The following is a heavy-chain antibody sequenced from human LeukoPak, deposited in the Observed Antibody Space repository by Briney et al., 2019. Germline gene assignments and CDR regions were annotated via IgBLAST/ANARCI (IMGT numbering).Heavy chain of an antibody. Sequence: ASVKVSCKASGYTFTGYYMHWVRQAPGQGLEWMGWINPNSGGTNYAQKFQGRVTMTRDTSISTAYMELSRLRSDDTAVYYCARDSGSSSGGAYWGQGTLVTVSS. V-gene: IGHV1-2*02. J-gene: IGHJ4*02. CDR3: ARDSGSSSGGAY. CDR1: GYTFTGYY. D-gene: IGHD2-2*01. CDR2: INPNSGGT.